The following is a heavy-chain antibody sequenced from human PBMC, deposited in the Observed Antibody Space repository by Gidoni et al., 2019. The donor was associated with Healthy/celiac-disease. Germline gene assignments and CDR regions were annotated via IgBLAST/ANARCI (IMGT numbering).Heavy chain of an antibody. CDR2: ISSSSSYI. CDR3: ARDYCSSTSCWGVYYYYYGMDV. V-gene: IGHV3-21*01. CDR1: GFTFSSYS. Sequence: EVQLVESGGGLVKPGGSLRLSCAASGFTFSSYSMNWVRQAPGKGLEWVSSISSSSSYIYYADSLKGRFTISRDNAKNSLYLQMNSLRAEDTAVYYCARDYCSSTSCWGVYYYYYGMDVWGQGTTVTVSS. J-gene: IGHJ6*02. D-gene: IGHD2-2*01.